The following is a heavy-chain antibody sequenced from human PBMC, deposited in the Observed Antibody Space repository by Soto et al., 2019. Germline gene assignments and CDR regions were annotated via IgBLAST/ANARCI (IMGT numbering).Heavy chain of an antibody. D-gene: IGHD3-9*01. CDR3: ARELVAGYDILTGYPYNRFDP. V-gene: IGHV1-69*04. Sequence: SVKVSCKASGGTFSSYTISWVRQAPGQGLEWMGRIIPILGIANYAQKFQGRVTITADKSTSTAYMELSSLRSEDTAVYYCARELVAGYDILTGYPYNRFDPWGQGTLVTVSS. J-gene: IGHJ5*02. CDR1: GGTFSSYT. CDR2: IIPILGIA.